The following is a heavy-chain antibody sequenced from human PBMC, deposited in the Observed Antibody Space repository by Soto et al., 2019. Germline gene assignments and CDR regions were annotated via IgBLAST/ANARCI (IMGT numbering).Heavy chain of an antibody. D-gene: IGHD3-22*01. CDR3: ARLALGGSGPGY. CDR1: GYTFSGHW. V-gene: IGHV5-10-1*01. CDR2: IDPSDSSL. J-gene: IGHJ4*02. Sequence: PGETLKISCKSSGYTFSGHWITWERQMPGKGLEWMGRIDPSDSSLDYSPSFRGHVTISGAESIMAVYLQWSSLKASDTAMYFCARLALGGSGPGYWGQGTAVTVSS.